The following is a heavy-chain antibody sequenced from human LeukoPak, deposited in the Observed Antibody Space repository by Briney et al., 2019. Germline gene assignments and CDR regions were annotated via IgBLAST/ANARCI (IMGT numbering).Heavy chain of an antibody. CDR3: ARKRLGIYGGNDY. V-gene: IGHV4-34*01. J-gene: IGHJ4*02. Sequence: SETLSLTCTVSGGSISSYYWSWIRQPPGKGLEWIGEINHSGSTNYNPSLKSRVTISVDTSKNQFSLKLSSVTAADTAVYYCARKRLGIYGGNDYWGQGTLVTVSS. CDR2: INHSGST. D-gene: IGHD4-23*01. CDR1: GGSISSYY.